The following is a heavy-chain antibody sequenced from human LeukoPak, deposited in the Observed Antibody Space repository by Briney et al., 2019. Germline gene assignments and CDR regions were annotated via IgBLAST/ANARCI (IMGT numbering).Heavy chain of an antibody. D-gene: IGHD6-6*01. J-gene: IGHJ3*02. CDR3: ARSSVSAYAFDI. CDR1: GFTFDDYG. Sequence: GGSLRLSCAASGFTFDDYGMSWVRQGPGKGLEWVSGINWNGGSTGYADSVKGRFTISRDNAKKSLYLQMNSLGAEDTALYYCARSSVSAYAFDIWGQGTMVTVSS. V-gene: IGHV3-20*04. CDR2: INWNGGST.